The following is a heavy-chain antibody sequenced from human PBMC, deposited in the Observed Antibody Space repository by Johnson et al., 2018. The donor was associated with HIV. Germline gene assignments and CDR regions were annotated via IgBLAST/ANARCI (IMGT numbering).Heavy chain of an antibody. CDR2: INQDGSEK. D-gene: IGHD3-10*01. CDR3: ARTPDTGDAFDI. Sequence: VHLVESGGGLVEPGGSLRLSCAAPGFTFSGYWMSWVRQAPGDRLERLTTINQDGSEKYYANSVKGRFTISRDNSKNTLYLQMNSLRAEDTAVYYCARTPDTGDAFDIWGQGTMVTVSS. J-gene: IGHJ3*02. CDR1: GFTFSGYW. V-gene: IGHV3-7*04.